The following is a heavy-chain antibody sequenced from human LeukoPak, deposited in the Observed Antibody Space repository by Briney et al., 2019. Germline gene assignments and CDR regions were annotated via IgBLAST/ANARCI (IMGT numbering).Heavy chain of an antibody. D-gene: IGHD5-18*01. Sequence: GGSLRLSCAASGFTFSSYAMSWVRQAPGKGLEWVSAISGSGGSTYYADSVKGRFTISRDNSKNTLYLQMNSLRAEDTAVYYCARDNGYSYGFDYWGQGTLVTVSS. V-gene: IGHV3-23*01. J-gene: IGHJ4*02. CDR2: ISGSGGST. CDR1: GFTFSSYA. CDR3: ARDNGYSYGFDY.